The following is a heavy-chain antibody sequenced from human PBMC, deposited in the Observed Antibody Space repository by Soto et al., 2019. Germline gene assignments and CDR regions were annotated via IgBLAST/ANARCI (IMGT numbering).Heavy chain of an antibody. CDR1: GFTFDDYA. V-gene: IGHV3-9*01. Sequence: EVQLVESGGGLVQPGRSLRLSCAASGFTFDDYAMHWVRQAPGKGLEWVSGISWNSGSIGYADSVKGRFTISRDNTKNPVYLQINMLRADDTALYYCAEEIRHSSSYFDYWGQGTLVTVSS. D-gene: IGHD6-6*01. CDR2: ISWNSGSI. J-gene: IGHJ4*02. CDR3: AEEIRHSSSYFDY.